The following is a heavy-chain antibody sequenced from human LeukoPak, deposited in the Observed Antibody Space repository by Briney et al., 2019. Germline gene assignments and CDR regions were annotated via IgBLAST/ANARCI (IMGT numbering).Heavy chain of an antibody. D-gene: IGHD3-10*01. CDR3: AKDPDYYGSGSGDY. J-gene: IGHJ4*02. V-gene: IGHV3-30*02. Sequence: GGSLRLSCAASGFTFSSYGMHWGRQAPGKGLEWVAFIRYDGSNKYYADSVKGRFTISRDNSKNTLYLQMNSLRAEDTAVYYCAKDPDYYGSGSGDYWGQGTLVTVSS. CDR2: IRYDGSNK. CDR1: GFTFSSYG.